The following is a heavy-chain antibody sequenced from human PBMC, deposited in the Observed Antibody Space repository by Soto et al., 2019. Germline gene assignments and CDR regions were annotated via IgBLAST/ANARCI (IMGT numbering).Heavy chain of an antibody. CDR3: ARGEEVVTAMPNAY. D-gene: IGHD2-21*02. CDR2: ISAYNGNT. Sequence: GASVKVSCKASGYTFTSYGISWVRQAPGQGLEWMGWISAYNGNTNYAQKLQGRVTMTTDTSTSTAYMELRSLRSDDTAVYYCARGEEVVTAMPNAYWGQGTLVTVSS. V-gene: IGHV1-18*01. J-gene: IGHJ4*02. CDR1: GYTFTSYG.